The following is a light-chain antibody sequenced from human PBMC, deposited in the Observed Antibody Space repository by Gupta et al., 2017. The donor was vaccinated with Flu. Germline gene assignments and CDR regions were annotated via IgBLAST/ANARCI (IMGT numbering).Light chain of an antibody. CDR2: DNN. CDR3: GTWDSSLSARWV. CDR1: SSNLGNNY. V-gene: IGLV1-51*01. Sequence: QSVLTHPPSVSAAPGQKVTISCSGSSSNLGNNYVSWYQQLPGTAPKLLIYDNNKRPSGIPDRFSGSKSGTSATLGITGLQTGDEADYYCGTWDSSLSARWVFGGGTKLTVL. J-gene: IGLJ3*02.